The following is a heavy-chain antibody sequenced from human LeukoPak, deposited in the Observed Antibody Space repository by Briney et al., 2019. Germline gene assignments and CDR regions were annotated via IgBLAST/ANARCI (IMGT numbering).Heavy chain of an antibody. CDR3: GRLGSYLDPSDY. V-gene: IGHV4-39*01. CDR2: IHYSGSA. D-gene: IGHD3-16*02. J-gene: IGHJ4*02. Sequence: SETLSLTCTVSGGSISSPTYYWPWIRQPPGKGLEWIRTIHYSGSAYDNPSLKSRFTISVARSKNQFFLKLGSVTATDTDVYYCGRLGSYLDPSDYWGQGTLVTVSS. CDR1: GGSISSPTYY.